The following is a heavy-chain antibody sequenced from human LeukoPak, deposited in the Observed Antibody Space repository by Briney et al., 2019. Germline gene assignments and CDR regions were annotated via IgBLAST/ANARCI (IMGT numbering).Heavy chain of an antibody. CDR2: IDPSDSYS. CDR3: ARRYYYDSSSYGWFDP. J-gene: IGHJ5*02. Sequence: GESLKISCKGSGYNFTNYWISWVRQMPGKGLEWMGRIDPSDSYSNYSPSFQGQVTFSADKSISTAYLQWSSLKASDTAMYFCARRYYYDSSSYGWFDPWGQGTLVTVSS. V-gene: IGHV5-10-1*04. D-gene: IGHD3-22*01. CDR1: GYNFTNYW.